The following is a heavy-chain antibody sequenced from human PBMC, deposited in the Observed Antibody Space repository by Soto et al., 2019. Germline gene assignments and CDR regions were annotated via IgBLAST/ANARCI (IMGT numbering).Heavy chain of an antibody. CDR3: ARDASRGGRITSVGVARTAPYYFDD. D-gene: IGHD3-3*01. CDR2: ISNSSSTI. Sequence: PGGSLRLSCAASGFTFSSYSMNWVRQAPGKGLEWVSYISNSSSTIYYADSVKGRFTISRDNAKNSLYLQMNSLRDEDTAVYYCARDASRGGRITSVGVARTAPYYFDDWGKGTLVTVDS. J-gene: IGHJ4*02. CDR1: GFTFSSYS. V-gene: IGHV3-48*02.